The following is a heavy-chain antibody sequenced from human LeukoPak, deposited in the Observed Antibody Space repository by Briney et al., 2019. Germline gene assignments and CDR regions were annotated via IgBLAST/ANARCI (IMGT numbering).Heavy chain of an antibody. J-gene: IGHJ4*02. V-gene: IGHV4-59*01. CDR2: IRDSENA. Sequence: SETLSLICTVSGGSTRSYYWSWIRQPPGKGLEWIGYIRDSENADYIPSLKGRVSISLDTLKNQFSLKLSAVTPADTAVYYCARGRVPGLWGQGTLVTVSS. D-gene: IGHD2-2*01. CDR1: GGSTRSYY. CDR3: ARGRVPGL.